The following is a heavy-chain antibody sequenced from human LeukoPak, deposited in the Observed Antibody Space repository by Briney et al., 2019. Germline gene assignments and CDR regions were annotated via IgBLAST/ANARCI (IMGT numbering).Heavy chain of an antibody. CDR3: ARGWGYFDY. Sequence: SETLSLTCTVSGGSISSYYWSWIRQPPGKGLEWIGYFYYSGSTNYNPSLNSRVTISVDTSKNLLSLNLSSVTAADMAVYYCARGWGYFDYWGQGTLVTVSS. CDR2: FYYSGST. D-gene: IGHD3-16*01. CDR1: GGSISSYY. J-gene: IGHJ4*02. V-gene: IGHV4-59*01.